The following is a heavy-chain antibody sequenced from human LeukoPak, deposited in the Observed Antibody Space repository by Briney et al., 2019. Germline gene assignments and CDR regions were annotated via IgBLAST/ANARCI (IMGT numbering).Heavy chain of an antibody. J-gene: IGHJ4*02. CDR1: GGSISSSSYY. V-gene: IGHV4-39*01. Sequence: SETLSLTCTVSGGSISSSSYYWGWIRQPPGKGLEWIGSIYYSGSTYYNPSLKSRVTISVDTSKNQFSLKLSSVTAADTAVYYCARPAGYYDSDYYFDYWGQGTLVTVSS. CDR3: ARPAGYYDSDYYFDY. D-gene: IGHD3-22*01. CDR2: IYYSGST.